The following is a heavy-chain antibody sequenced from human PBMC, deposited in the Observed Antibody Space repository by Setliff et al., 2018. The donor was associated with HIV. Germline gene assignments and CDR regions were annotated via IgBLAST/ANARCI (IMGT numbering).Heavy chain of an antibody. CDR3: ARTHSGYFPYYFDY. J-gene: IGHJ4*02. CDR1: GGSFSDYH. D-gene: IGHD3-22*01. CDR2: INHSGST. Sequence: PSETLSLTCAVYGGSFSDYHWSWIRQAPGKGLEWIGEINHSGSTNYNPSLKSRVSISVDTSKNQFSLNVNSVTAADTAVYYCARTHSGYFPYYFDYWGQGTLVTVSS. V-gene: IGHV4-34*01.